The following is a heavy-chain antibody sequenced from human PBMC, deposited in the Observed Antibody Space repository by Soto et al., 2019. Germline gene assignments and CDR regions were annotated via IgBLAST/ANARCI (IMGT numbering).Heavy chain of an antibody. CDR3: TRHALDAAAGHYYYYYMDV. V-gene: IGHV3-73*01. CDR1: GFTFSGSA. J-gene: IGHJ6*03. CDR2: IRSKANSYAT. Sequence: GGSLRLSCAASGFTFSGSAMHWVRQASGKGLEWVGRIRSKANSYATAYAASVKGRFTIARDDSKNTAYLQMNSLKTEDTAVYYCTRHALDAAAGHYYYYYMDVWGKGTTVTVSS. D-gene: IGHD6-13*01.